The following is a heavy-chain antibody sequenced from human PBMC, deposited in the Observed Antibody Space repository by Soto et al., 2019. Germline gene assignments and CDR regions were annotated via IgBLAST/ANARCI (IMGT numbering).Heavy chain of an antibody. V-gene: IGHV1-2*02. J-gene: IGHJ4*02. Sequence: ASVQVSCKASGYTFTGYYMHWVRQAPGQGLEWMGWINPNSGGTNYAQKCQGRVTMTRDTSISTAYMELSRLRSDDTAVYYCARSPQKSIAVDSFDYWGQGTLVTVSS. D-gene: IGHD6-19*01. CDR3: ARSPQKSIAVDSFDY. CDR1: GYTFTGYY. CDR2: INPNSGGT.